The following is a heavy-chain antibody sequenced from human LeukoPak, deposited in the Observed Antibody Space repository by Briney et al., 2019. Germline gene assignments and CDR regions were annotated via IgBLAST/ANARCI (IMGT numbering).Heavy chain of an antibody. J-gene: IGHJ6*03. D-gene: IGHD6-6*01. Sequence: HPGGSLRLSCTASGFTFGDYDMSWFRQAPGKGLEWVGFIRSKAYGGTTEYAASVKGRFTISRDDSKSIAYLQMNSLKTEDTAVYYCTRDKSSSSKTGNYYYYMDVWGKGTTVTVSS. V-gene: IGHV3-49*03. CDR3: TRDKSSSSKTGNYYYYMDV. CDR1: GFTFGDYD. CDR2: IRSKAYGGTT.